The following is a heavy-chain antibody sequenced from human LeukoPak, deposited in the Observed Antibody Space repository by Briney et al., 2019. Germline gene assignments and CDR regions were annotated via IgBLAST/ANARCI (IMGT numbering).Heavy chain of an antibody. CDR1: GFTFSSYS. CDR3: ARDLNWNYVP. CDR2: ISSSSSYI. V-gene: IGHV3-21*01. D-gene: IGHD1-7*01. J-gene: IGHJ5*02. Sequence: KPGGSLRLSCAASGFTFSSYSMNWVRQAPGKGLEWVSSISSSSSYIYYADSVRGRFTISRNNAKNSLYLQMNPLRAEDTAVYYCARDLNWNYVPWGQGTLVTVSS.